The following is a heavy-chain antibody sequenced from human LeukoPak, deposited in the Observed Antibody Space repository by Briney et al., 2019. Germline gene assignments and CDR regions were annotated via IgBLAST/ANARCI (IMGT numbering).Heavy chain of an antibody. D-gene: IGHD2-2*01. J-gene: IGHJ4*02. Sequence: GGSLRLSCAASGFTFSSYGMHWVRQAPGKGLEWVAVIWYDGSNKYYADSVKGRFTISRDNSKNTLYLQMNSLRAEDTAVYYCAKDKEYQLLSYYFDYWGQGTLVTVSS. V-gene: IGHV3-33*06. CDR2: IWYDGSNK. CDR1: GFTFSSYG. CDR3: AKDKEYQLLSYYFDY.